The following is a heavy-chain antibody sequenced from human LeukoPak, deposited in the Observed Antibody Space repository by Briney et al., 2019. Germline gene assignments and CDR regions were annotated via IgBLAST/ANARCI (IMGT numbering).Heavy chain of an antibody. CDR1: GYTFTNYG. D-gene: IGHD3-22*01. V-gene: IGHV1-18*01. CDR3: ARGGYYYDSSGHYSEDAFDI. Sequence: ASVTVSFKASGYTFTNYGISWVGQAPGQGGEWMGWINAYNGKTNYAQKLQGRVTMTTDTSTNTAYMELRSLRSDDTAVYYCARGGYYYDSSGHYSEDAFDIWGQGTMVTVSS. CDR2: INAYNGKT. J-gene: IGHJ3*02.